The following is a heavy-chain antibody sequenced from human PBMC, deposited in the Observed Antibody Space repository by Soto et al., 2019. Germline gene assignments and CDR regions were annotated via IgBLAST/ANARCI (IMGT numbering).Heavy chain of an antibody. Sequence: ASVKVSCKASDYTFTSYGISWVRQAPGQGLEWMGWISAYNGNTNYKQKLQGRVTMTTDTSTSTAYMELRSLRSDDTAVYYCARVPPNTMIRGDPYFDFWGQGTLVTVSS. CDR2: ISAYNGNT. V-gene: IGHV1-18*04. CDR1: DYTFTSYG. CDR3: ARVPPNTMIRGDPYFDF. D-gene: IGHD3-10*01. J-gene: IGHJ4*02.